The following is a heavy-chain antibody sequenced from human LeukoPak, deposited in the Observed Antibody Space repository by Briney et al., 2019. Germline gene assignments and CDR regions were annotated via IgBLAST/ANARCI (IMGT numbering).Heavy chain of an antibody. D-gene: IGHD6-13*01. J-gene: IGHJ4*02. CDR1: GFTFGDYA. CDR3: TRDQQYSSSWYTTPPAY. CDR2: IRSKAYGGTT. Sequence: GGSLSLSCTASGFTFGDYAMSWVRQAPGKGLEWVGFIRSKAYGGTTEYAASVKGRFTISRDDSKSIAYLQMNSLKTEDTAVYYCTRDQQYSSSWYTTPPAYWGQGTLVTVSS. V-gene: IGHV3-49*04.